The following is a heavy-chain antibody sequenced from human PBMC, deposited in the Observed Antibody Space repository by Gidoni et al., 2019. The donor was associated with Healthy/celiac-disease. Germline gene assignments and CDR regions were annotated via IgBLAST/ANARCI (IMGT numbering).Heavy chain of an antibody. CDR2: INHSVGST. D-gene: IGHD6-19*01. J-gene: IGHJ4*02. CDR3: ARDRITGGCPGY. V-gene: IGHV1-46*01. CDR1: AYTFTSYY. Sequence: QVQLVQSGADVKKPGASVNVSCKASAYTFTSYYMHCVRQAHGQGLEWMGIINHSVGSTSYEQKFQGRVTMTRDTDTSKVYMEVSSLRSEDTAVYYCARDRITGGCPGYWGKGTLVTVSS.